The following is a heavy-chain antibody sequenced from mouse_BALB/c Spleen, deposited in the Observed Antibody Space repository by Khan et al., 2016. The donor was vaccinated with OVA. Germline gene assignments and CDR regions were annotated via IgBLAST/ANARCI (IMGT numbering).Heavy chain of an antibody. V-gene: IGHV1S132*01. CDR1: GYTFTSYW. J-gene: IGHJ3*01. CDR3: ASVYFGNYEFAY. Sequence: QVQLQQSGAELVKPGASVKLSCKTSGYTFTSYWIQWVKQRPGQGLGWIGQIFPGTGTTYSNENFKAKATLTVDTSSSTAYMQLSSLPSEDSAVYFCASVYFGNYEFAYWGQGTLVTVSA. CDR2: IFPGTGTT. D-gene: IGHD2-1*01.